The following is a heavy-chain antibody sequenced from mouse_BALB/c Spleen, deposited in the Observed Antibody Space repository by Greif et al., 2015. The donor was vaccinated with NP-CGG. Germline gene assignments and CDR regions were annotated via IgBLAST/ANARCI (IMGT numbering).Heavy chain of an antibody. J-gene: IGHJ4*01. Sequence: EVQLQQSGPELVKPGASVKMSCKASGYTFTSYVMHWVKQKPGQGLEWIGYINPYNDGTKYNEKFKGKATLTSDKSSSTAYMELSSPTSEDSAVYYCARREVRDAMDYWGQGTSVTVSS. CDR2: INPYNDGT. D-gene: IGHD2-14*01. CDR1: GYTFTSYV. CDR3: ARREVRDAMDY. V-gene: IGHV1-14*01.